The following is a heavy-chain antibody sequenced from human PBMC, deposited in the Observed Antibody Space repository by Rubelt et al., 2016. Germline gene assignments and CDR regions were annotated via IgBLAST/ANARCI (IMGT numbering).Heavy chain of an antibody. CDR3: ARRLGEVDY. CDR2: IYYSGST. CDR1: GGSISSYY. V-gene: IGHV4-59*08. J-gene: IGHJ4*02. Sequence: QVQLQESGPGLVKPSETLSLTCTVSGGSISSYYWSWIRQPPGKGLEWIGYIYYSGSTNYNPPLKSRVTISVDTSKNQFSLNLNSVTAAETAVYYCARRLGEVDYWGQGTLVTVSS. D-gene: IGHD5-12*01.